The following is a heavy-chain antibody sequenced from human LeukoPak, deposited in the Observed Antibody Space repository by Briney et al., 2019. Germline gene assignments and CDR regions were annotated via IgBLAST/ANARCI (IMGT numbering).Heavy chain of an antibody. V-gene: IGHV3-23*01. D-gene: IGHD3-22*01. J-gene: IGHJ4*02. CDR3: AKSGSRKYYDSSGYDY. Sequence: GGSLRLSCAASGFTFSSYAMRWVRQAPGKGLEWVSAISGSGGSTYYADSVKGRFTISRDNSKNTLYLQMNSLRAEDTAVYYCAKSGSRKYYDSSGYDYWGQGTLVTVSS. CDR2: ISGSGGST. CDR1: GFTFSSYA.